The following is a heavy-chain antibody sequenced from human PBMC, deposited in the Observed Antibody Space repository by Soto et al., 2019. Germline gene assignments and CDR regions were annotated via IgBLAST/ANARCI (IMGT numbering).Heavy chain of an antibody. J-gene: IGHJ5*02. CDR1: GFTFNTYD. V-gene: IGHV3-21*01. D-gene: IGHD1-1*01. CDR2: ITTSSAYI. Sequence: EVQLVESGGGLVKPGGSLRLSCAASGFTFNTYDMNWVRQAPGQGLEWVSSITTSSAYIYYADSLKGRITISRDNAKNSLFLQMNSLRAEDTAVYYCVRSGTASLIRQSWFDTWGQGTLVTVSS. CDR3: VRSGTASLIRQSWFDT.